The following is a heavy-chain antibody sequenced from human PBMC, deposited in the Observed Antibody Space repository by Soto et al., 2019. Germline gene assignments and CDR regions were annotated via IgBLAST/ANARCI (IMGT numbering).Heavy chain of an antibody. Sequence: EVQLLESGGGLVQPGGSLRLSCAASGFTFSSYAMSWVRQAPGKGLEWVSAISGSGGSTYYADSVKGRFTISRDNSKNTLYLQMNSLRAEDMAVYYCVKGPIAAAGGPCWGQGTLVTVSS. J-gene: IGHJ4*02. D-gene: IGHD6-13*01. CDR3: VKGPIAAAGGPC. CDR1: GFTFSSYA. CDR2: ISGSGGST. V-gene: IGHV3-23*01.